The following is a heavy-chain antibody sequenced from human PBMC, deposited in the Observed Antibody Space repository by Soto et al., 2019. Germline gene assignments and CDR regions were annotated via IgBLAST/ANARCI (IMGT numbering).Heavy chain of an antibody. CDR1: GGSISSSNW. CDR2: IYHSGST. Sequence: QVQLQESGPGLVKPSGTLSLTCAVSGGSISSSNWWSWVRQPPGKGLEWIGEIYHSGSTYYNPSLKSRVTISVDTSKNQFSLKLSSVTAADTAVYYCARTDYYDSSGYYLKTYYFDYWGQGTLVTVSS. J-gene: IGHJ4*02. CDR3: ARTDYYDSSGYYLKTYYFDY. D-gene: IGHD3-22*01. V-gene: IGHV4-4*02.